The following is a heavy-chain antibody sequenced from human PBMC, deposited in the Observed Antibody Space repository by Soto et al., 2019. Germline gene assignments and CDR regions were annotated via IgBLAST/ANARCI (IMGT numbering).Heavy chain of an antibody. V-gene: IGHV3-74*01. CDR2: INGDGSST. CDR3: ARPYTGTRNSLGD. CDR1: GFTFSSHW. D-gene: IGHD3-10*01. Sequence: GGSLRLSCAASGFTFSSHWMHWVRQAPGKGLVWVSRINGDGSSTNYADSVKGRFTISRDNAKNTLYLQMNSLGAEDTAVYYCARPYTGTRNSLGDWGQGTLVTVSS. J-gene: IGHJ4*02.